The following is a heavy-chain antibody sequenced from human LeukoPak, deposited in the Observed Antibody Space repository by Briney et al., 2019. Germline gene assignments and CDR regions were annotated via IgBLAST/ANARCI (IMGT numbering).Heavy chain of an antibody. D-gene: IGHD3-22*01. J-gene: IGHJ6*02. V-gene: IGHV1-8*01. Sequence: ASVKVSCKASGYTFTSYDINWVRQATGQGLEWMGWMNPNSGNTGYAQKFQGRVTMTRNTSISTAYMELSSLRSEDTAVYYCARGYYYDSSGYLYYYYYGMDVWGQGTTVTVSS. CDR2: MNPNSGNT. CDR1: GYTFTSYD. CDR3: ARGYYYDSSGYLYYYYYGMDV.